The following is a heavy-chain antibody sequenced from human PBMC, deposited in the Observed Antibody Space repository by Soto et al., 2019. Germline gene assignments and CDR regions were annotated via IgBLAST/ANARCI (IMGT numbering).Heavy chain of an antibody. D-gene: IGHD3-16*01. V-gene: IGHV3-7*05. CDR3: ARDGAPYVWWTCVSY. CDR1: GFTFSNYW. J-gene: IGHJ4*02. CDR2: IQQDGSEK. Sequence: EVQLVESGGGLVQPGGSLRLSCSTSGFTFSNYWMNWVRQAPGKGLEWVANIQQDGSEKNYVDSVKGRFTISRDNIKNYRHLQIISLTAEDTAVYYCARDGAPYVWWTCVSYWFQGFQVTFSS.